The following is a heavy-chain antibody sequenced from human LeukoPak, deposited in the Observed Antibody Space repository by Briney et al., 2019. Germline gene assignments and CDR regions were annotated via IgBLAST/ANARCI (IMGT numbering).Heavy chain of an antibody. CDR3: ARGYISSAWYIFYFDS. Sequence: SETLSLTCTVSGGSISSSNYYWGWLRQPPGKGLEWIGSIYYRGSTYYNSSLKSRVTISVDTSKNQFSLKLSSVTAADTAVYYCARGYISSAWYIFYFDSWGQGTLVTVSS. D-gene: IGHD6-19*01. CDR1: GGSISSSNYY. V-gene: IGHV4-39*07. J-gene: IGHJ4*02. CDR2: IYYRGST.